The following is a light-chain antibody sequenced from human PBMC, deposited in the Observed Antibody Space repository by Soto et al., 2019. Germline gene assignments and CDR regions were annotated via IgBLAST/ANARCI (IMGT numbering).Light chain of an antibody. CDR2: LAS. Sequence: DILMPKSPFSLPVTPGSPASISCRSRQSLLYSDGDNYLDWYLQRPGQSKQLLIYLASNRASGVPDRFSGSGSGTDFTLRISRVEAEEVGLYYCMQALQTPNTFGQGKRLEIK. J-gene: IGKJ5*01. CDR1: QSLLYSDGDNY. CDR3: MQALQTPNT. V-gene: IGKV2-28*01.